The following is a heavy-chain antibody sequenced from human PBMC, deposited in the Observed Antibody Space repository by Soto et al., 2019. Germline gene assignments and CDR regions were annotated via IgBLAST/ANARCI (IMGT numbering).Heavy chain of an antibody. CDR2: TNPNSGNT. D-gene: IGHD6-13*01. J-gene: IGHJ3*01. V-gene: IGHV1-8*01. CDR3: ARGRIAAAGTDWTV. Sequence: GASVKVSCKASGYTFTSYDINWVRQATGQGLEWMGWTNPNSGNTGYAQKFQGRVTMTRNTSISTAYMELSSLRSEDTAVYYCARGRIAAAGTDWTVCGQGTMVTVSS. CDR1: GYTFTSYD.